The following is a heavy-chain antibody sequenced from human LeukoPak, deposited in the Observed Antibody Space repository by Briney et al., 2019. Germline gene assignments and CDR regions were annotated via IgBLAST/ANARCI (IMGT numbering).Heavy chain of an antibody. CDR1: GGSISSYY. CDR2: IYYSGST. Sequence: ETLSLTCTVSGGSISSYYWSWIRQPPGKGLEWIGYIYYSGSTNYNPSLKSRVTISVDTSKNQFSLKLSSVTAADTAVYYCARAPTYCSSTSCYIRFDYWGQGTLVTVSS. CDR3: ARAPTYCSSTSCYIRFDY. V-gene: IGHV4-59*01. D-gene: IGHD2-2*02. J-gene: IGHJ4*02.